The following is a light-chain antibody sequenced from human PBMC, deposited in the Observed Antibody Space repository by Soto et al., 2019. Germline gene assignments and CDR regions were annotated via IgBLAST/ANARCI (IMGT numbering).Light chain of an antibody. J-gene: IGLJ2*01. V-gene: IGLV1-40*01. Sequence: QSVLTQPPSVSGAPGQRVTISCTGSSSNIGAGYDVHWYQRLPRTAPKLLIYGNSNRPSGVPDRFSGSKSGTSASLAITGLQAEDEADYYCQSYDSSLIGYVVFGGGTKLTVL. CDR2: GNS. CDR3: QSYDSSLIGYVV. CDR1: SSNIGAGYD.